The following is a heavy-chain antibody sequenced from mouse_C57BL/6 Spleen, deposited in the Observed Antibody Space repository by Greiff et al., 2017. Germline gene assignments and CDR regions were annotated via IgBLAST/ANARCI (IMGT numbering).Heavy chain of an antibody. V-gene: IGHV1-4*01. CDR3: ARRYVRSPSFDY. J-gene: IGHJ2*01. Sequence: VQLQQSGPELARPGASVKISCKASGYTFTSYTMHWVKQRRGKGLEWIGYISPSSGYTKYNQKFKDKATLTGDKSSSTAYMQLSSPTSEDSAVYYCARRYVRSPSFDYWSQVTPPSVSS. D-gene: IGHD1-1*01. CDR2: ISPSSGYT. CDR1: GYTFTSYT.